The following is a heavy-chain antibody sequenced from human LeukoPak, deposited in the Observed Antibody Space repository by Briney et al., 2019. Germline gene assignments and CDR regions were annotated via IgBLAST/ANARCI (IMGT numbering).Heavy chain of an antibody. J-gene: IGHJ4*02. CDR1: GFNLNSYA. CDR2: IRHDEANS. V-gene: IGHV3-30*02. D-gene: IGHD6-6*01. CDR3: AKEYTPSSPLGELDS. Sequence: GGSLRLSCAVSGFNLNSYAMHWVRXAPGKGLEWVAVIRHDEANSFYADSVQGRFTISRDTSKKLLYLQMNSLRVEDTAVYYCAKEYTPSSPLGELDSWGQGTLVTVSS.